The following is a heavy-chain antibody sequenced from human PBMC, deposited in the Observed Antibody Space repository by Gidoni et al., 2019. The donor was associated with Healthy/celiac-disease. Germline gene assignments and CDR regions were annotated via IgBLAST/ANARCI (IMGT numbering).Heavy chain of an antibody. J-gene: IGHJ5*02. Sequence: QVQLQESGPGLVTPSQTLSLTCTVSGGPTSSGSYYWSWIRRPAGKGLEWIGRIYTSGSTNYNPTLKSRVTISVETSKNRFYLKLSSVTAADTAVYYCARVSRSLGWFDPWGQGTLVTVSS. V-gene: IGHV4-61*02. CDR1: GGPTSSGSYY. CDR2: IYTSGST. D-gene: IGHD6-13*01. CDR3: ARVSRSLGWFDP.